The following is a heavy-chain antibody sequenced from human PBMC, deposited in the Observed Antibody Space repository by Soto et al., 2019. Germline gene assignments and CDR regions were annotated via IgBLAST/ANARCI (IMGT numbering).Heavy chain of an antibody. CDR3: ATLRSWSQWYYSDY. J-gene: IGHJ4*02. V-gene: IGHV3-33*01. CDR1: GFTFRNYG. CDR2: IWYDGSNK. D-gene: IGHD2-8*01. Sequence: GGSLRLSCAASGFTFRNYGMHWVRQAPGKGLEWVAIIWYDGSNKYYSDSVKGRFTISRDNSKNTLSLQMNSLSAEDTAVYYCATLRSWSQWYYSDYWGRGTLVTVSS.